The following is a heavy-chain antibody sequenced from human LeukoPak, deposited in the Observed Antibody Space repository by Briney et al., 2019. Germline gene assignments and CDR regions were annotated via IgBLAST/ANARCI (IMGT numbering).Heavy chain of an antibody. CDR3: ARHGIQLWYQFDY. Sequence: TETLSLTCAVSGYSISSGYYWGWIRQPPGKGLEWIGSIYHSGSTYYNPSLKSRVTISVDTSKNQFSLKLSSVTAADTAVYYCARHGIQLWYQFDYWGQGTLVTVSS. D-gene: IGHD5-18*01. CDR2: IYHSGST. CDR1: GYSISSGYY. J-gene: IGHJ4*02. V-gene: IGHV4-38-2*01.